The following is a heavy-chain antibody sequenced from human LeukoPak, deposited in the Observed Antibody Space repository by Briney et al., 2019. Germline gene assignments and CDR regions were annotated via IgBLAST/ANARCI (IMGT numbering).Heavy chain of an antibody. J-gene: IGHJ4*02. D-gene: IGHD2-15*01. Sequence: GGSLRLSCAASGLTFRNYWMSWVRQAPGKGLEWVANIKPDGGVQNYVDSVKGRFTITRDIAANSLFLQMNSLRDEDTAVYYCATSFPYCSVDSCALGGQGTLVTVSS. CDR2: IKPDGGVQ. CDR1: GLTFRNYW. V-gene: IGHV3-7*01. CDR3: ATSFPYCSVDSCAL.